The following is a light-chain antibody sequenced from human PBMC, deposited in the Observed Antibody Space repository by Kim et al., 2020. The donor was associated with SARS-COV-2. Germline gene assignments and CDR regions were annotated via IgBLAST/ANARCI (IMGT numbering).Light chain of an antibody. Sequence: GPRVTISCSGSSSNIGSNYVYWYQQLPGTAPKLLIYRNNQRPSGVPDRFSGSKSGTSASLAISGLRSEDEADYYCAAWDDSLSYVFGTGTKVTV. J-gene: IGLJ1*01. CDR3: AAWDDSLSYV. CDR1: SSNIGSNY. CDR2: RNN. V-gene: IGLV1-47*01.